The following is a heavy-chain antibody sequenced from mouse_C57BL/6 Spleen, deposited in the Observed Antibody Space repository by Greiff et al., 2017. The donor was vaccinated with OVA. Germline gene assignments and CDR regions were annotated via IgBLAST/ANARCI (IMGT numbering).Heavy chain of an antibody. CDR1: GFTFSSYA. CDR2: ISSGGDYI. V-gene: IGHV5S21*01. CDR3: TRGDYYAMDY. J-gene: IGHJ4*01. Sequence: EVKLEESGEGLVKPGGSLKLSCAASGFTFSSYAMSWVRQTPEKRLEWVAYISSGGDYIYYADTVKGRFTISRDNARNTLYLQISSLKSEDTAMYYCTRGDYYAMDYWGQGTSVTVSS.